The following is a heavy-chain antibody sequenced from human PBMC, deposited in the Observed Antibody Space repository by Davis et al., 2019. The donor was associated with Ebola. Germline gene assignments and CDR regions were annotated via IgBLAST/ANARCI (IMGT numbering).Heavy chain of an antibody. J-gene: IGHJ6*03. Sequence: PSETLSLTCTVSGGSISSYYWSWIRQPPGKGLEWIGYIYYSGSTNYNPSLKSRVTISVDTSKNQFSLKLSSVTAADTAVYYCARGEDRYYYYYYMDVWGKGTTVTVSS. D-gene: IGHD1-26*01. CDR3: ARGEDRYYYYYYMDV. CDR2: IYYSGST. CDR1: GGSISSYY. V-gene: IGHV4-59*01.